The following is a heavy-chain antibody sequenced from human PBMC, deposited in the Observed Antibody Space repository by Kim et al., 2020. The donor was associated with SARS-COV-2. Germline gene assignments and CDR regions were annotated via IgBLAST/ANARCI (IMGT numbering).Heavy chain of an antibody. CDR2: IYYSGST. Sequence: SETLSLTCTVSGGSISSSSYYWGWIRQPPGKGLEWIGSIYYSGSTYYNPSLKSRVTISVDTSKNQFSLKLSSVTAADTAVYYCARPMYNWNAHWFDPWGQGTLVTVSS. J-gene: IGHJ5*02. CDR1: GGSISSSSYY. D-gene: IGHD1-1*01. V-gene: IGHV4-39*01. CDR3: ARPMYNWNAHWFDP.